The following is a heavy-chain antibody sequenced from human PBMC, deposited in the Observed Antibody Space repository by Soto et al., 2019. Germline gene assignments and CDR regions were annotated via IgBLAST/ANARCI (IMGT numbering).Heavy chain of an antibody. D-gene: IGHD6-13*01. CDR1: GGSISSYY. Sequence: PSETLSLTCTVSGGSISSYYWSWIRQPPGKGLEWIGYIYYSGSTNYNPSLKSRVTISVDTSKNQFSLKLSSVTAADTAVYYCARPKTIGAAASKGWFDPWGQGTLVTVSS. CDR3: ARPKTIGAAASKGWFDP. CDR2: IYYSGST. V-gene: IGHV4-59*08. J-gene: IGHJ5*02.